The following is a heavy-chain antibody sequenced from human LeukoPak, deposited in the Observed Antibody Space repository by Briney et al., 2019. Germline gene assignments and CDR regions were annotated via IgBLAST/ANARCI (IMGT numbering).Heavy chain of an antibody. CDR3: ASDRDCGAASGPFDY. CDR2: INIHNGDT. Sequence: ASVKVSCKASGYTFTSHAIHWVRQAPGQRLEWMGWINIHNGDTKYSQESQGRITITRDTAASTAYMDLSSLRFQDTAVYYCASDRDCGAASGPFDYWGQGTLVTVSS. J-gene: IGHJ4*02. CDR1: GYTFTSHA. V-gene: IGHV1-3*04. D-gene: IGHD4/OR15-4a*01.